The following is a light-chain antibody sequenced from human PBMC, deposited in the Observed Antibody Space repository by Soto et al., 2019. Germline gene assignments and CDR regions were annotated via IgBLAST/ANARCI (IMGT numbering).Light chain of an antibody. CDR1: QFIRNR. V-gene: IGKV1-6*01. Sequence: AILMTQSPSSLSASLGDRVTITCRASQFIRNRLAWYQQRPGKAPKLLIYEASTLQSGVPSRFSGNFSATNFSLTIGSLQSEDFATYYCLQDFQYPRTFGQGTKV. CDR3: LQDFQYPRT. J-gene: IGKJ1*01. CDR2: EAS.